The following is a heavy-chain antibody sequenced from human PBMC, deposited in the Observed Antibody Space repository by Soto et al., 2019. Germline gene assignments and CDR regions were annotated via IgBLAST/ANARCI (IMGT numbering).Heavy chain of an antibody. D-gene: IGHD3-3*01. J-gene: IGHJ4*02. CDR2: MSGGMGDST. V-gene: IGHV3-23*01. CDR1: GFTLTAYA. Sequence: EVQLLESGGGLVQAGGSLRLSCVASGFTLTAYAMNWVRQPPGKGLEWVSAMSGGMGDSTYYADSVKGRFTISRANSKNRLYRPRNRRQVEDTAVYYCAGVRRFGGQGTLVTVSS. CDR3: AGVRRF.